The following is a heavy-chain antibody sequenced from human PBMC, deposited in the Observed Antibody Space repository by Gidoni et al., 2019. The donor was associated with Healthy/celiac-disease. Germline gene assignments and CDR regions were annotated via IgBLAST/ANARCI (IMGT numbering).Heavy chain of an antibody. CDR3: ARDGGELDTAMVD. CDR2: IYYSGST. V-gene: IGHV4-39*07. Sequence: QLQLQESGPGLVTPSETLSLTCTVSGGSISSSSYYWGWIRQPPGKGLEWIGNIYYSGSTYYNPSLKRRVTISVDTSKNQFSLKLSSVTAADTAVYYCARDGGELDTAMVDWGQGTLVTVSS. D-gene: IGHD5-18*01. J-gene: IGHJ4*02. CDR1: GGSISSSSYY.